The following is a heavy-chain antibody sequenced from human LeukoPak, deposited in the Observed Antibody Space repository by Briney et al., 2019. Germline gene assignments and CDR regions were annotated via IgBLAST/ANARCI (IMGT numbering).Heavy chain of an antibody. CDR2: IKQDGSEK. D-gene: IGHD1-26*01. Sequence: PGGSLRLSCVASGFTFSSYWMTWVRQAPGKGLEWVANIKQDGSEKYYVDYVKGRFTISRDNAKNSLYLHMNALRAEDTAVYYCARVYSGSYSNAFDIWGQGTMVTVSS. CDR1: GFTFSSYW. CDR3: ARVYSGSYSNAFDI. J-gene: IGHJ3*02. V-gene: IGHV3-7*01.